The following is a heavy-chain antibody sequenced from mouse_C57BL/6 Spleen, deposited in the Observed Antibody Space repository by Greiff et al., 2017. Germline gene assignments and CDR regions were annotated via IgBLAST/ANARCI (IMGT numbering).Heavy chain of an antibody. CDR1: GYTFTDHT. D-gene: IGHD2-3*01. CDR2: IYPRDGST. J-gene: IGHJ4*01. CDR3: ARYDGSYYYAMDY. V-gene: IGHV1-78*01. Sequence: VQLQESDAELVKPGASVKISCKVSGYTFTDHTIHWMKQRPEQGLEWIGYIYPRDGSTKYNEKFKGKATLTADKSSSTAYMQLNSLTSEDSAVYFCARYDGSYYYAMDYWGQGTSVTVSS.